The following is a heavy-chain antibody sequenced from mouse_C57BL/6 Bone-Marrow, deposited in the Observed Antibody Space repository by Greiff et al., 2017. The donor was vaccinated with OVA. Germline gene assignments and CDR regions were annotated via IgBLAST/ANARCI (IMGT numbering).Heavy chain of an antibody. V-gene: IGHV7-3*01. CDR2: IRNKANGYTT. J-gene: IGHJ2*01. CDR3: ARYNWFYYFDY. D-gene: IGHD2-2*01. CDR1: GFTFTDYY. Sequence: EVKLVESGGGLVQPGGSLSLSCAASGFTFTDYYMSWVRQPPGKALEWLGFIRNKANGYTTEYSVSVKGRFTISRDNSQSILYLQLNALRAEDSATYYCARYNWFYYFDYWGQGTTLTVSS.